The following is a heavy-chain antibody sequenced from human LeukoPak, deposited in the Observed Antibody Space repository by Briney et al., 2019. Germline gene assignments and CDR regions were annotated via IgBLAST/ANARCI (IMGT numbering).Heavy chain of an antibody. CDR3: ARLTAYYGSGSYYNSLGYYYYYYMDV. CDR1: GGSFSGYY. J-gene: IGHJ6*03. V-gene: IGHV4-34*01. CDR2: INHSGST. D-gene: IGHD3-10*01. Sequence: SETLSLTCAVYGGSFSGYYWSWIRQPPGKGLEWIGEINHSGSTNYNPSLKSRVTISVDTSKNQFSLKLSSVTAADTAVYYCARLTAYYGSGSYYNSLGYYYYYYMDVWGKGTTVTISS.